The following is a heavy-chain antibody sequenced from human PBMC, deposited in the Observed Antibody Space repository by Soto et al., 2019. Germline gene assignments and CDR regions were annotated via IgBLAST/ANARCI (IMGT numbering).Heavy chain of an antibody. D-gene: IGHD3-10*01. CDR3: ARAPRGNYGYPSYFDY. J-gene: IGHJ4*02. CDR2: MYHSGST. V-gene: IGHV4-30-2*01. Sequence: TLSLTCAVSGGSISSGGYSWSWIRQPPGKGLEWIGYMYHSGSTYYNPSLKSRVTISVDTSKNQFSLKLSSVTAADTAVYYCARAPRGNYGYPSYFDYWGQGTLVTVSS. CDR1: GGSISSGGYS.